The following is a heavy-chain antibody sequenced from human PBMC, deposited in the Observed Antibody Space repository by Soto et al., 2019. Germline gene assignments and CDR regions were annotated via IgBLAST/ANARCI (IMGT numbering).Heavy chain of an antibody. CDR3: ARLGRLLWFGVIYPY. Sequence: QVQLQESGPGLVKPSETLSLTCTVSGDSISSSSYFWGWIRQPPGQGLEWIGNIYYMGSPSYNPSLKSRVTISIDRSKNQFSLTLSSVTAADTAVYYCARLGRLLWFGVIYPYWGQGTLVTVSS. CDR2: IYYMGSP. J-gene: IGHJ4*02. D-gene: IGHD3-10*01. V-gene: IGHV4-39*01. CDR1: GDSISSSSYF.